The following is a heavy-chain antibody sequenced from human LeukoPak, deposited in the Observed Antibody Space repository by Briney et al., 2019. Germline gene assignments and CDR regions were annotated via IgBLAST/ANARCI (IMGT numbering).Heavy chain of an antibody. J-gene: IGHJ4*02. V-gene: IGHV3-11*03. CDR2: ISRDSRDT. CDR1: GFTFSDHY. CDR3: ARTARLLDY. D-gene: IGHD6-6*01. Sequence: GGSLRLSCAASGFTFSDHYMNWLRQAPGKGLEWVSYISRDSRDTNYVDSVKGRFTISRDNARNSLYLQMNSLGAEDTAAYYCARTARLLDYWGQGTLVTVSS.